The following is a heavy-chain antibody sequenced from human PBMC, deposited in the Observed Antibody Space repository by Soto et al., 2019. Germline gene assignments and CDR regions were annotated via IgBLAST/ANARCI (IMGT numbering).Heavy chain of an antibody. CDR2: VSSTSVHK. Sequence: GGSLRLSCAASGFSFSDYSLTWVRQAPGKGLEWVSFVSSTSVHKYDADSLRGRFTSSRDNARNSLYLEMNDLGLEDTAVYYCAREAFCAHSICSSFTIDSWGQGTLVTVSS. CDR3: AREAFCAHSICSSFTIDS. D-gene: IGHD2-21*01. V-gene: IGHV3-21*01. J-gene: IGHJ4*02. CDR1: GFSFSDYS.